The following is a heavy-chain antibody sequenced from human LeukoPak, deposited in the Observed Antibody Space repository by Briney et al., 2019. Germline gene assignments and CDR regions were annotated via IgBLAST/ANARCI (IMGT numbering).Heavy chain of an antibody. D-gene: IGHD3-22*01. Sequence: ASETLSLTCTVSGGSISSYYWSWIRQPPGKGLEWIGYIYYSGSTNYNPSLKSRVTISVDTSKNQFSLKLSSVTAADTAVYYCARVGGRAYYDSSGYYYPEYFQHWGQGTLVTVSS. CDR2: IYYSGST. J-gene: IGHJ1*01. V-gene: IGHV4-59*01. CDR1: GGSISSYY. CDR3: ARVGGRAYYDSSGYYYPEYFQH.